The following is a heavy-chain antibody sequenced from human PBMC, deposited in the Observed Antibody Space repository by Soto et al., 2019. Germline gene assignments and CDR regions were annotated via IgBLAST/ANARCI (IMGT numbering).Heavy chain of an antibody. D-gene: IGHD3-3*02. J-gene: IGHJ4*02. Sequence: SETLSLTCTVSGGSVISSSYSWGWIRQSPGKGLEWIGTIYSSENTYYNPSLLSRVTISVDTSKNEFSLRLGSVTAADTAVYYCARGGRGIYSSFDYWGQGTLVSVSS. CDR2: IYSSENT. V-gene: IGHV4-39*07. CDR1: GGSVISSSYS. CDR3: ARGGRGIYSSFDY.